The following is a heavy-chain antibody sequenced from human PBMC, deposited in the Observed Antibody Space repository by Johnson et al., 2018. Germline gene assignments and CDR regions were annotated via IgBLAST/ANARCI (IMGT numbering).Heavy chain of an antibody. CDR2: ISSSSSYI. Sequence: EVQLVETGGGLVQPGRSLRLSCTASGFTFSSYSMNWVRQAPGKGLEWVSSISSSSSYIYYADSVKGRFTISRDNAKNSLSLQMNSLRAEDTAVYYCVRSQAVQHWGQGTLVTVSS. CDR3: VRSQAVQH. V-gene: IGHV3-21*01. J-gene: IGHJ1*01. CDR1: GFTFSSYS.